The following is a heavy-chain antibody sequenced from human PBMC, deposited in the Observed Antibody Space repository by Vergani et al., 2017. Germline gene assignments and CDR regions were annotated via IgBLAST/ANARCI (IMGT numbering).Heavy chain of an antibody. V-gene: IGHV1-46*01. CDR2: INPSGGST. Sequence: QVQLVQSGAEVKKPGASVKVSCKASGYTFTSYYMHWVRQAPGQELEWMGIINPSGGSTSYAQKFQGRVTMTRDTSTSTVYMELSSLRSEDTAVYYCAREGHCSGGSCYSSYCDYWGQGTLVTVSS. CDR3: AREGHCSGGSCYSSYCDY. CDR1: GYTFTSYY. J-gene: IGHJ4*02. D-gene: IGHD2-15*01.